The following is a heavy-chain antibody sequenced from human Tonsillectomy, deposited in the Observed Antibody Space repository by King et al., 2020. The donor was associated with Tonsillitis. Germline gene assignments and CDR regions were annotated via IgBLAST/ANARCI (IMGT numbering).Heavy chain of an antibody. V-gene: IGHV1-18*01. J-gene: IGHJ4*02. CDR1: GYTFTNYG. Sequence: HVQLVESGAEVKKPGASVKVSCKASGYTFTNYGISWVRQAPGQGLEWMGWISAYNGDTNYAQKLQGRLTMTTDTSTSTAYMELRSLRSDDTAVYYCARSGSYSSNWNYFEYWGQGTLVTVSS. CDR3: ARSGSYSSNWNYFEY. CDR2: ISAYNGDT. D-gene: IGHD6-13*01.